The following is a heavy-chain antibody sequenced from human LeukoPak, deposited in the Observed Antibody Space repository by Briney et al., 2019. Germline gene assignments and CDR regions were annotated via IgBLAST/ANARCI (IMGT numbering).Heavy chain of an antibody. J-gene: IGHJ4*02. CDR1: GGSISRYS. Sequence: SETLSLTCTVSGGSISRYSWSWIRQPPGKGLEWIGYISYSGTTNYNPSLKSRVTISVDTSRNQFSLKLSSVTAADTAVYYCARDRGPDCSGGSCWDYWGQGTQVTVSS. CDR2: ISYSGTT. CDR3: ARDRGPDCSGGSCWDY. D-gene: IGHD2-15*01. V-gene: IGHV4-59*01.